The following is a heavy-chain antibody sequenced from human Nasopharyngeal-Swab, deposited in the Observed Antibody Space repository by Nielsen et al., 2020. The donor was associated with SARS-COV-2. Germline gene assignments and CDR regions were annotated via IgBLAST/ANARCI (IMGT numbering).Heavy chain of an antibody. CDR1: GGSTSSSSYY. CDR3: VGSSWYGDYYYYYGMDV. J-gene: IGHJ6*02. V-gene: IGHV4-39*07. D-gene: IGHD6-13*01. Sequence: SETLSPPRPVPGGSTSSSSYYWGWIRQPPGKGLEGIGRIYYSGSTYSNPSLKSRVTISVDTAKKQFSLKLSSVTAADTAVYYCVGSSWYGDYYYYYGMDVWGQGTTVTVSS. CDR2: IYYSGST.